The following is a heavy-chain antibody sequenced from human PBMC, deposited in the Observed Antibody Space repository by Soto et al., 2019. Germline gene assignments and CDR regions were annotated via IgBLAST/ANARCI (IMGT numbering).Heavy chain of an antibody. CDR1: GGTFSSYA. J-gene: IGHJ3*02. CDR2: IIPIFGTA. V-gene: IGHV1-69*01. CDR3: ASSQYYYDSSGYQGAFDI. D-gene: IGHD3-22*01. Sequence: QVQLVQSRAEVKKPGSSVKVSCKASGGTFSSYAISWVRQAPGQGLEWMGGIIPIFGTANYAQKFQGRVTITADESTSTAYMELSSLRSEDTAVYYCASSQYYYDSSGYQGAFDIWGQGTMVTVSS.